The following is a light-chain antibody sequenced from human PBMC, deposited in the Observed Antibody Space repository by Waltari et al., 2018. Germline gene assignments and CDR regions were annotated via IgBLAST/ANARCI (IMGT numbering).Light chain of an antibody. Sequence: DIHLTQSPSYLSASVGDRVTITFRASRGISSYLAWYQHKPGKAPKLLIYAAYTLQSGVPLRFSGSGSGTAFTLTISRLQPEDFATYYCQQVNTYSWTFGQGTKVEIK. V-gene: IGKV1-9*01. J-gene: IGKJ1*01. CDR2: AAY. CDR1: RGISSY. CDR3: QQVNTYSWT.